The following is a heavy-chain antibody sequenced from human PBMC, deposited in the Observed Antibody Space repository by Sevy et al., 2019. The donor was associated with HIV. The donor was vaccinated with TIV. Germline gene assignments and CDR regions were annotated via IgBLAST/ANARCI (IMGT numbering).Heavy chain of an antibody. Sequence: ASVKVSCKASGYTFTSYYMNWVRQAPGQGLEWMGIVNPSGGSTSYAQKFQGRVTMTRDTSTSTVYMELSRLRSEDTAVHYCARGSAGRSGWFDPWGQGTLVTVSS. V-gene: IGHV1-46*01. D-gene: IGHD6-13*01. J-gene: IGHJ5*02. CDR3: ARGSAGRSGWFDP. CDR1: GYTFTSYY. CDR2: VNPSGGST.